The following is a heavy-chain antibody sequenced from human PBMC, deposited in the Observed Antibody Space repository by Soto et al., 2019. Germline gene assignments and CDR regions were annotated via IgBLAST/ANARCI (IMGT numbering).Heavy chain of an antibody. CDR1: GGSISSGDYY. V-gene: IGHV4-31*03. CDR3: ARLGAYYQSLDP. D-gene: IGHD3-22*01. CDR2: IYYNGNT. Sequence: LSLTCTVSGGSISSGDYYWSWIRQLPGKDLEWIAYIYYNGNTYYTPSLKSRATISLDTSRNQFFLNLNSVTAADTAVYYCARLGAYYQSLDPWGPGTLVTVSS. J-gene: IGHJ5*02.